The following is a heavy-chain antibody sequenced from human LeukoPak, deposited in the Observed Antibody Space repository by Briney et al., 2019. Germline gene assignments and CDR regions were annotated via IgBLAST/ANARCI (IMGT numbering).Heavy chain of an antibody. J-gene: IGHJ6*02. CDR3: ARPRWAYYYYGMDV. Sequence: GASVKVSCKASGYTFTSYGISWVRQAPGQGLEWMGWINTKTGSPTYAQGFTGRFVFSLDTSVGTAYLQISSLKAEDTAVYYCARPRWAYYYYGMDVWGQGTTVTVSS. CDR1: GYTFTSYG. D-gene: IGHD4-23*01. V-gene: IGHV7-4-1*02. CDR2: INTKTGSP.